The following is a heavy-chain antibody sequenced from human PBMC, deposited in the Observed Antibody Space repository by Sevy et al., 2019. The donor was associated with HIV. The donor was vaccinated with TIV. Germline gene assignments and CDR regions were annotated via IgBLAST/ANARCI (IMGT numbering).Heavy chain of an antibody. Sequence: ASVKVSCKASGGTFSSYGITWVRQAPGQGLEWMGEIIPIFGSANYGQTFQGRVTMTADQSTSTAYMELSSLGSDDTAVYYGAGGGGLSPHHWLDPWGQGTLVTVSS. J-gene: IGHJ5*02. D-gene: IGHD3-16*01. CDR2: IIPIFGSA. V-gene: IGHV1-69*13. CDR3: AGGGGLSPHHWLDP. CDR1: GGTFSSYG.